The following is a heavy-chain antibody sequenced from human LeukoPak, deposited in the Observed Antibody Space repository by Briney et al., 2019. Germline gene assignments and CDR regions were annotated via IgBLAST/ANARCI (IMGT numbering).Heavy chain of an antibody. CDR3: ARVPEFWSGYYSSGGGMDV. CDR2: ISSSSSTI. CDR1: GFTFSSYS. V-gene: IGHV3-48*01. J-gene: IGHJ6*02. Sequence: GGSLRLSCAASGFTFSSYSMNWVRQAPGKGLEWVSYISSSSSTIYYADSVKGRFTISRDNAKNSLYLQMNSLRAEGTAVYYCARVPEFWSGYYSSGGGMDVWGQGTTVTVSS. D-gene: IGHD3-3*01.